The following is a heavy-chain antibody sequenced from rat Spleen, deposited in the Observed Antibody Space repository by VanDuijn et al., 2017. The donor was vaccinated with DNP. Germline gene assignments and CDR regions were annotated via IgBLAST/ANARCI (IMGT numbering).Heavy chain of an antibody. CDR2: INKDSSTI. V-gene: IGHV4-2*01. CDR1: GFTFSDYL. D-gene: IGHD1-4*01. Sequence: EVQLVESGGDLVQPGRSLKLSCVASGFTFSDYLMTWIRQVPGKGLEWIGEINKDSSTINYTPSLKDKFTISRDNAQNTLYLQMSKLGSEDTAIYYCAINDFNYPFDYWGQGVMVTVSS. CDR3: AINDFNYPFDY. J-gene: IGHJ2*01.